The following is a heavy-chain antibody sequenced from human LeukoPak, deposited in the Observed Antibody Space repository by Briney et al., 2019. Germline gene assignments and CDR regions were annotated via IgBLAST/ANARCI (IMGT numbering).Heavy chain of an antibody. CDR3: ARHQRRLRFLEWLSDNWFDP. J-gene: IGHJ5*02. Sequence: PSETLSLTCAVYGGSFSGYYWSWIRQPPGKGLEWIGEINHSGSTNYNPSLKSRVTISVDTSKNQFSLKLSSVTAADTAVSYCARHQRRLRFLEWLSDNWFDPWGQGTLVTVSS. V-gene: IGHV4-34*01. CDR2: INHSGST. D-gene: IGHD3-3*01. CDR1: GGSFSGYY.